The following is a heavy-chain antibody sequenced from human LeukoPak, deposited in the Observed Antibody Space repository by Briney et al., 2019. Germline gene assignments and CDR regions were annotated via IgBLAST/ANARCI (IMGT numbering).Heavy chain of an antibody. J-gene: IGHJ4*02. CDR1: GGTFSSYV. CDR2: IIPIFGTA. CDR3: ASEGMVLAYCGGDCYTFDY. V-gene: IGHV1-69*13. D-gene: IGHD2-21*01. Sequence: SVKVSCKASGGTFSSYVISWVRQAPGQGLEWMGGIIPIFGTANYAQKFQGRVTITADESTSTAYMELSSLRSEDTAVYYCASEGMVLAYCGGDCYTFDYWGQGTLVTVSS.